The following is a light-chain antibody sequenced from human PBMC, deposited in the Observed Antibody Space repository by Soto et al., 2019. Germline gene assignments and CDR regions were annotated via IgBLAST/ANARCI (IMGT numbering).Light chain of an antibody. Sequence: QMTQSPSSLSASVGDRVTITCRASQDITSYLGWHQQKPGKVPKLLIYADSTLQPGVPSRFNGSGSGTDFTLTINNLQPADVATYYCTGYNSAHLSFGGGTNVETK. CDR1: QDITSY. CDR3: TGYNSAHLS. V-gene: IGKV1-27*01. CDR2: ADS. J-gene: IGKJ4*01.